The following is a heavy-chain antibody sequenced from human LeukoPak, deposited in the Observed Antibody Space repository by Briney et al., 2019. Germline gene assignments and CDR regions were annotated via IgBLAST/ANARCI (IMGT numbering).Heavy chain of an antibody. Sequence: GASVKVSCKASGYTFTGYYMHWVRQAPGQGLEWMGWINPNSGGTNYAQKFQGRVTMTRDTSISPAYMELSRLRSDDTAVYYCARVSRIQLWFWFDPWGQGTLVTVSS. V-gene: IGHV1-2*02. J-gene: IGHJ5*02. D-gene: IGHD5-18*01. CDR3: ARVSRIQLWFWFDP. CDR1: GYTFTGYY. CDR2: INPNSGGT.